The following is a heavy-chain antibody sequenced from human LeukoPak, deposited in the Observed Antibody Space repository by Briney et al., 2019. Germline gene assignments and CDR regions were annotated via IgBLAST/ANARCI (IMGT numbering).Heavy chain of an antibody. D-gene: IGHD3-9*01. J-gene: IGHJ4*02. V-gene: IGHV3-23*01. Sequence: GGSLRLSCAASGFTFSSYAMNWVRQAPGKGLEWVAGISSGDRTFHAESVKGRFTISRDKSKDTLYLQMNSLRAEDTAVYYCAKDSAPNPYFHWFDNWGQGTQVIVSS. CDR3: AKDSAPNPYFHWFDN. CDR1: GFTFSSYA. CDR2: ISSGDRT.